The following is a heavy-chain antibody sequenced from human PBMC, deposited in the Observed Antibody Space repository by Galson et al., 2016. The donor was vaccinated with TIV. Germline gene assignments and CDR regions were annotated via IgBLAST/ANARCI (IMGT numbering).Heavy chain of an antibody. CDR3: ARATNYYDNWFDP. Sequence: ASGGKFSSYVISWVRQAPGQGLEWMGRIIPIFGTTKYAQKFQGRVTITADESTDTAYVELNSLTPEDTAVYYRARATNYYDNWFDPWGQGTLVTVSS. V-gene: IGHV1-69*15. CDR2: IIPIFGTT. J-gene: IGHJ5*02. D-gene: IGHD3-10*01. CDR1: GGKFSSYV.